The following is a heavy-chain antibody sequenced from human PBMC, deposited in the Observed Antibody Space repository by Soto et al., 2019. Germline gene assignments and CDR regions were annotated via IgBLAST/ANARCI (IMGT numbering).Heavy chain of an antibody. CDR3: ARDGVLLTASWHYDL. J-gene: IGHJ2*01. Sequence: QVQLVQSGADVKKPGTSVKVSCKAAGYSFTNYCMYWVRQAPGQGLEWMGMINPRTGSTRYAQKFQDRVTLTRDTSTTTVYMELSTLISDDTAVYYCARDGVLLTASWHYDLWGPGTLVNVSS. CDR1: GYSFTNYC. CDR2: INPRTGST. V-gene: IGHV1-46*01. D-gene: IGHD1-26*01.